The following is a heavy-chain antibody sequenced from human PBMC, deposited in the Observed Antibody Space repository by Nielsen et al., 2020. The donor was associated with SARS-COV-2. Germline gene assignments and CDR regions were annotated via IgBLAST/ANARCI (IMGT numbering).Heavy chain of an antibody. CDR2: ITWDGGAS. CDR1: GFTFNDYT. D-gene: IGHD3-16*01. Sequence: GGSLRLSCAASGFTFNDYTMYWVRQAPGKGLEWLSGITWDGGASYYADSVEGRFTTSRDNAKNTLYLQMNSLRAEDTAVYYCVRGLQVPNGLAHRWGQGTLVTVSS. CDR3: VRGLQVPNGLAHR. J-gene: IGHJ4*02. V-gene: IGHV3-43D*03.